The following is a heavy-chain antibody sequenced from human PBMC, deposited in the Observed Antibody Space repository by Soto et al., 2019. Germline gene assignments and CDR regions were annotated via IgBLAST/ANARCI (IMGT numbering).Heavy chain of an antibody. CDR1: GGTFSSYT. D-gene: IGHD1-26*01. Sequence: QVQLVQSGAEVKKPGSSVKVSCKASGGTFSSYTISWVRQAPGQGLEWMGRIIPILGIANYAQKFQGRVTITADKTTSTAYMELSSLRSEDTAVYYCARGRGPRGPIDYWGQGTLVTVSS. V-gene: IGHV1-69*02. CDR3: ARGRGPRGPIDY. CDR2: IIPILGIA. J-gene: IGHJ4*02.